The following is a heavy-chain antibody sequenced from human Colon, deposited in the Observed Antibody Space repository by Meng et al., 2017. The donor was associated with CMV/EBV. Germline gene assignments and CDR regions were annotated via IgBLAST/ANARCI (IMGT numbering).Heavy chain of an antibody. J-gene: IGHJ4*02. CDR3: ARARDRDGLYNFDS. Sequence: QVQLVQSGDEVEKPGSSVKVSCSTSGCSFSNNAVNWGRQAPGQGLEWMGGIVPIFVTPNYAQKFQGRVTVTADESTSTAYMELSSLTSEDTAIYYCARARDRDGLYNFDSWGQGALVTVSS. V-gene: IGHV1-69*12. CDR1: GCSFSNNA. CDR2: IVPIFVTP. D-gene: IGHD5-24*01.